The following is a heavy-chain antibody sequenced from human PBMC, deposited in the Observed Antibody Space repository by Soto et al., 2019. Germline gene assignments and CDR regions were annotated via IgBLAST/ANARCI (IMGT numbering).Heavy chain of an antibody. Sequence: GASVKVSCKSSGYTFTGYYMHCVRQAPGQGLEWMGWINPNSGGTNYAQKFQGRVTITADESTSTAYMELSSLRSEDTAVYYCARHDCISSSCYYYYYYSMDVWGQGTTVTVSS. D-gene: IGHD2-2*01. CDR2: INPNSGGT. V-gene: IGHV1-2*02. CDR3: ARHDCISSSCYYYYYYSMDV. CDR1: GYTFTGYY. J-gene: IGHJ6*02.